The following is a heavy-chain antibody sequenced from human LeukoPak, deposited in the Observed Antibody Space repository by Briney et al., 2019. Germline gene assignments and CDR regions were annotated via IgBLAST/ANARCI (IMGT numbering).Heavy chain of an antibody. D-gene: IGHD6-19*01. CDR1: GYTFTSYY. J-gene: IGHJ4*02. CDR2: MNPNSGNT. CDR3: ASSTRWLDFDS. V-gene: IGHV1-8*02. Sequence: ASVKVSCKASGYTFTSYYMHWVRQAPGQGLEWMGWMNPNSGNTGYAQKFQGRVTMTRNTSISTAYMELSSLRSEDTAVYYCASSTRWLDFDSWGQGTLVTVSS.